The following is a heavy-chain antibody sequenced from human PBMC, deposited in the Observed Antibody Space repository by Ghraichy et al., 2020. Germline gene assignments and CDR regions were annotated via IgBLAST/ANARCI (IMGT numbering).Heavy chain of an antibody. D-gene: IGHD3-3*01. CDR2: IYHSGST. V-gene: IGHV4-38-2*02. Sequence: SETLSLTCTVSGYSISSGYYWGWIRQPPGKGLEWIGSIYHSGSTYYNPSLKSRVTISVDTSKNQFSLKLSSVTAADTAVYYCAGVYNTLRFLEGDAFDIWGQGTMVTVSS. CDR3: AGVYNTLRFLEGDAFDI. J-gene: IGHJ3*02. CDR1: GYSISSGYY.